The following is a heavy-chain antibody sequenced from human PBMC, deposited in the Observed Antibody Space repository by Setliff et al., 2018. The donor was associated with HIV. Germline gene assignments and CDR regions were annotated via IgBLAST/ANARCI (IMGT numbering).Heavy chain of an antibody. Sequence: GASVKVSCKASGYPFSSYDIHWVRQATGQGLEWMGWMNPNSANTGYAQKFQGRVTMTRDTSTSTAYMELSSLRSEDTAVYYCTRGADYLGIPSYYYHYMDVWGKGTTVTV. CDR1: GYPFSSYD. J-gene: IGHJ6*03. D-gene: IGHD7-27*01. V-gene: IGHV1-8*02. CDR3: TRGADYLGIPSYYYHYMDV. CDR2: MNPNSANT.